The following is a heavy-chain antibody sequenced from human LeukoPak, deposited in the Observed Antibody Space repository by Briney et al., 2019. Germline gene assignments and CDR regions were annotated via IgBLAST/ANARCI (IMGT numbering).Heavy chain of an antibody. CDR2: IGGIDNRT. V-gene: IGHV3-23*01. CDR1: GFTFNPYA. Sequence: GGSLRLSCAASGFTFNPYAMSWVRQAPGKGLEWVAGIGGIDNRTSYADSMKGRFTISRDNSKDTLFLQMNSLKADDTAVYYCAKASPQAAVASPLDYWGQGSLVTVSS. J-gene: IGHJ4*02. CDR3: AKASPQAAVASPLDY. D-gene: IGHD6-19*01.